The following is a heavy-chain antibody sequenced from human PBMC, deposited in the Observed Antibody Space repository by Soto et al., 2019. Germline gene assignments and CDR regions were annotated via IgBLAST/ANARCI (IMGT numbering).Heavy chain of an antibody. D-gene: IGHD6-13*01. CDR1: GYTFTSYG. CDR2: IGAYNGNT. CDR3: ARDNRIAAAGKGTLGY. V-gene: IGHV1-18*01. J-gene: IGHJ4*02. Sequence: ASVKVSCKASGYTFTSYGISWVRQAPGQGLEWMGWIGAYNGNTNYAQKLQGRVTMTTDTSTSTAYMELRSLRSDDTAVYYCARDNRIAAAGKGTLGYWGQGTLVTVSS.